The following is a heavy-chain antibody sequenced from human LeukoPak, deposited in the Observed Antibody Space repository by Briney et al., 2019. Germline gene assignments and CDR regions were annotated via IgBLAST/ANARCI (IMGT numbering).Heavy chain of an antibody. CDR2: IYYSGST. V-gene: IGHV4-39*07. CDR3: ARDRVDTAMAPPLYYYYMDV. CDR1: GGSISSSSYY. Sequence: SSETLSLTCTVSGGSISSSSYYWGWIRQPPGKGLEWIGSIYYSGSTYYNPSLKSRVTISVDTSKNQFSLKLSSVTAADTAVYYCARDRVDTAMAPPLYYYYMDVWGKGTTVTVSS. D-gene: IGHD5-18*01. J-gene: IGHJ6*03.